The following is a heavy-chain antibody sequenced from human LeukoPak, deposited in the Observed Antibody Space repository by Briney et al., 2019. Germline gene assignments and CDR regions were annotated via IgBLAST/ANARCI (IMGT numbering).Heavy chain of an antibody. CDR3: ARGSRRFTMIAVYFDY. CDR2: TYYSGNT. V-gene: IGHV4-59*01. J-gene: IGHJ4*02. Sequence: SETLSLTSTVAGGSISSYYWSWIPQRPGKGLVGSGYTYYSGNTNYNPSLQSRVTISVDTSKNQFSLKLSSVTAADTVVYYCARGSRRFTMIAVYFDYWGQGTLVTVSS. CDR1: GGSISSYY. D-gene: IGHD3-22*01.